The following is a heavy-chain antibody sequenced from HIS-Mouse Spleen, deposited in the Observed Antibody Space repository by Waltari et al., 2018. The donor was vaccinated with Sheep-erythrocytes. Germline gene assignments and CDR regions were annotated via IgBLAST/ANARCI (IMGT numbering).Heavy chain of an antibody. Sequence: SGYTFTGYYMHWVRQAPGQGLEWMGWINPNSGCTNYAQKFQGRVTMTRDTSISTAYMELSRLRSDDTAVYYCARDPYGDYVDYWGQGTLVTVSS. CDR1: GYTFTGYY. CDR2: INPNSGCT. V-gene: IGHV1-2*02. CDR3: ARDPYGDYVDY. D-gene: IGHD4-17*01. J-gene: IGHJ4*02.